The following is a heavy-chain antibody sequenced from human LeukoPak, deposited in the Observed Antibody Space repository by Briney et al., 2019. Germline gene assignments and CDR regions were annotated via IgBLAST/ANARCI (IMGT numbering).Heavy chain of an antibody. J-gene: IGHJ6*02. V-gene: IGHV3-23*01. CDR1: GFTFSSYW. D-gene: IGHD3-22*01. CDR3: AKSSGPGGYYYYGMDV. Sequence: PGGSLRLSCAASGFTFSSYWMHWVRQAPGKGLEWVSAISGDGGITYYADSVRGRFTISRDNSKSTLYLQMNSLRAEDTAVYYCAKSSGPGGYYYYGMDVWGQGTTVTVSS. CDR2: ISGDGGIT.